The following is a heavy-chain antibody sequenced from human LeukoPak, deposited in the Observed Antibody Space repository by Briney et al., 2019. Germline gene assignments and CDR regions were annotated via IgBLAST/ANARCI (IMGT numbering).Heavy chain of an antibody. Sequence: SVKVSCKASGGTXSSYAISGVRQAPGQGLEWMGGIIPIFGTANYAQKFQGRVTITADESTSTAYMELSSLRSEDTAVYYCAILRSPYSSSWPETFDIWGQGTMVTVSS. CDR3: AILRSPYSSSWPETFDI. V-gene: IGHV1-69*13. CDR2: IIPIFGTA. J-gene: IGHJ3*02. CDR1: GGTXSSYA. D-gene: IGHD6-13*01.